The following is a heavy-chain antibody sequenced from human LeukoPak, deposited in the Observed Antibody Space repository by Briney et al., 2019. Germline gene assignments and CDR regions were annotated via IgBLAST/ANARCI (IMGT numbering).Heavy chain of an antibody. CDR1: GFTLNNFG. CDR2: IGYEGVHK. J-gene: IGHJ4*02. Sequence: GGSLRLSCAASGFTLNNFGMHWVCQAPGKGLEWVSFIGYEGVHKYYADSVKGRFTISKDNSKATLYLQMNSLRPEDTAVYYCAKDLHGGYSSDYWGQGTLATVFS. D-gene: IGHD4-23*01. V-gene: IGHV3-30*02. CDR3: AKDLHGGYSSDY.